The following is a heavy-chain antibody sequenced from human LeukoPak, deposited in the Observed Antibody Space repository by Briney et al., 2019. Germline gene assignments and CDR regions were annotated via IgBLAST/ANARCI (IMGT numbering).Heavy chain of an antibody. D-gene: IGHD6-19*01. V-gene: IGHV1-3*01. CDR2: INAGNGNT. J-gene: IGHJ4*02. CDR1: GYTFTSYA. Sequence: ASVKVSCKASGYTFTSYAMHWVRQAPGQRLEWMGWINAGNGNTKYSQKFQGRVAITRDTSASTAYMELSSLRSEDTAVYYCATTPMGHSSGWYWGQGTLVTVSS. CDR3: ATTPMGHSSGWY.